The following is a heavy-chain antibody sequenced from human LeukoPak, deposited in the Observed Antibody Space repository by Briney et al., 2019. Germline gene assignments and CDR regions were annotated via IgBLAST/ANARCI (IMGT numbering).Heavy chain of an antibody. V-gene: IGHV3-48*01. D-gene: IGHD3-10*01. CDR3: ARDGWFGDYNWFDP. Sequence: PGGSLRLSCAASGFTFSSYSMNWVRQAPGKGLEWISYISSASNTIYYADSVKGRFTISGDNAKNSVYLQMNSLRAEDTAMYYCARDGWFGDYNWFDPWGQGTLVTVSS. J-gene: IGHJ5*02. CDR1: GFTFSSYS. CDR2: ISSASNTI.